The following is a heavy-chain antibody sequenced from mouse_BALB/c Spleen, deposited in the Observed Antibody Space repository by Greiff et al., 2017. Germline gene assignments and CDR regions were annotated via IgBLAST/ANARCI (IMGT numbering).Heavy chain of an antibody. CDR3: SRSWDY. CDR2: IRNKANGYTT. J-gene: IGHJ2*01. Sequence: EVKVVESGGGLVQPGGSLRLSCATSGFTFTDYYMSWVRQPPGKALEWLGFIRNKANGYTTEYSASVKGQFTISRDNSQSILYLQMDTLRAEASATYYCSRSWDYWGQGTTLTVSS. V-gene: IGHV7-3*02. CDR1: GFTFTDYY.